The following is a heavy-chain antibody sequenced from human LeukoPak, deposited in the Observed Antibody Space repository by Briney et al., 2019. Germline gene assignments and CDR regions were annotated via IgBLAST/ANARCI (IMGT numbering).Heavy chain of an antibody. J-gene: IGHJ4*02. CDR3: AKAPAARPYFDY. V-gene: IGHV3-23*01. Sequence: PGGSLRLSCAASGFTFSIYAMSWVRQAPGKGLEWVSAISGSGGSTYYADSVKGRFTISRDNSKNTLYLQMNSLRAEDTAVYYCAKAPAARPYFDYWGQGTLVTVSS. CDR1: GFTFSIYA. CDR2: ISGSGGST. D-gene: IGHD6-6*01.